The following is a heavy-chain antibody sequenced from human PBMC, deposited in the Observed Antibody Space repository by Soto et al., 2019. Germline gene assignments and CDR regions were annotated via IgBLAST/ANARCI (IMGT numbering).Heavy chain of an antibody. CDR3: ARSGFVIPAYYYYGMDV. CDR1: GGTFSSYA. CDR2: IIPIFGTA. Sequence: SVKVSCKASGGTFSSYAISWVRQAPGQGLEWMGGIIPIFGTANYAQKFQGRVTITADESTSTAYMELSSLRSEDTAVYYCARSGFVIPAYYYYGMDVWGQGTTVTVSS. D-gene: IGHD2-15*01. J-gene: IGHJ6*02. V-gene: IGHV1-69*13.